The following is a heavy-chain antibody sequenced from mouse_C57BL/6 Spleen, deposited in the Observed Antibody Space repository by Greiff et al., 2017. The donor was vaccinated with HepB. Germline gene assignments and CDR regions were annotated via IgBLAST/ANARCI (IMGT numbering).Heavy chain of an antibody. Sequence: EVKLVESGGGLVKPGGSLKLSCAASGITFSSYAMSWVRQTPEKRLEWVATISDGGSYTYYPDNIKGRFTISRDNAKNNLDLQMSHLKAEDTAMYYCARDYYGSRGFAYWGQGTLVTVSA. D-gene: IGHD1-1*01. CDR1: GITFSSYA. CDR3: ARDYYGSRGFAY. V-gene: IGHV5-4*01. CDR2: ISDGGSYT. J-gene: IGHJ3*01.